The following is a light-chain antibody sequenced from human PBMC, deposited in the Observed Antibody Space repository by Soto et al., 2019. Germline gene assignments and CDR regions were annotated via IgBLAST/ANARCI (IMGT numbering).Light chain of an antibody. V-gene: IGKV3-20*01. CDR1: QSVDSSF. CDR2: GAS. Sequence: EIVLTQSPGSLSLSPGERATLSCRASQSVDSSFFAWYQQKPGQAPRLLIYGASNRATGSPDRFSGSGSGTDFTLTISRLEPEDFAVYYCQQYVSSVTFGQGTKVEIK. CDR3: QQYVSSVT. J-gene: IGKJ1*01.